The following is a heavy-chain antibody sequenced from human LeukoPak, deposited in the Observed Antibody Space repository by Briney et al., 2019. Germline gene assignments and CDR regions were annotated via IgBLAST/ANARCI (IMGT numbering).Heavy chain of an antibody. CDR1: GLTFSSYS. CDR2: ISSSSSSTI. Sequence: PGGSLRLSCAASGLTFSSYSMNWVRQAPGKGLEWVSYISSSSSSTIYYADSVKGRFTISRDNAKNSLYLQMNSLRDEDTAVYYCARIAAAGTGPGDYWGQGTLVTVSS. V-gene: IGHV3-48*02. J-gene: IGHJ4*02. CDR3: ARIAAAGTGPGDY. D-gene: IGHD6-13*01.